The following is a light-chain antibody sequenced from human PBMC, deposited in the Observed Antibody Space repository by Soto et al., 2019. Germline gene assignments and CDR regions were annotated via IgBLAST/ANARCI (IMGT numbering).Light chain of an antibody. CDR1: QSLLHSNGYNY. J-gene: IGKJ5*01. CDR2: RAS. V-gene: IGKV2-28*01. CDR3: MQALQTPIT. Sequence: DIVMTQSPLSLPVTPGEPASISCRSSQSLLHSNGYNYLDWYVQRPGQSPQLLIYRASNRAAGVPDRLSGSGSATDFTLKISRVEAEDVGVYYCMQALQTPITFGQGTRLEIK.